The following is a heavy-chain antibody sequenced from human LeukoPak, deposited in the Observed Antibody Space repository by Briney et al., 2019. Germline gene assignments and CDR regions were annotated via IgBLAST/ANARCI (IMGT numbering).Heavy chain of an antibody. Sequence: SETLSLTCTVSGGSISSSSYYWGWIRQPPGKGLEWIGRIYYSGSTYYNPSLKSRVTISVGTSKNQFSLKLSSVTAADTAVYYCARDVRYYYDSSGYYLFDYWGQGTLVTVSS. V-gene: IGHV4-39*07. CDR3: ARDVRYYYDSSGYYLFDY. J-gene: IGHJ4*02. D-gene: IGHD3-22*01. CDR2: IYYSGST. CDR1: GGSISSSSYY.